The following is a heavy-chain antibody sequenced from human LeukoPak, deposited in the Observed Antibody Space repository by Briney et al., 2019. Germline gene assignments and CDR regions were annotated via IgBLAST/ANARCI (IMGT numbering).Heavy chain of an antibody. D-gene: IGHD2-15*01. CDR3: ASTSGYCSGGNCYSAFDY. CDR2: IYYSGNT. J-gene: IGHJ4*02. Sequence: SETLSLTCTVSGGSISSYYWSWIRQPPGKGLEWIGYIYYSGNTNYNPSLKSRLTISVDTSNNQFSLKLSSVTAADTAVYYCASTSGYCSGGNCYSAFDYWGQGTLVTVSS. CDR1: GGSISSYY. V-gene: IGHV4-59*01.